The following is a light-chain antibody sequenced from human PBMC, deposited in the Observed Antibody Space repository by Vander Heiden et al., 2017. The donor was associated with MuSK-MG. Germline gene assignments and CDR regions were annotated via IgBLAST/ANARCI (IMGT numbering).Light chain of an antibody. Sequence: EIVMTQSPATLSVSPGERATLSCRASQSVSSNLAWYQQKPGQAPRLLIYGASTRATGIPARFSGSGSGTEFTLTISSLQSEDFAVYYCQQYNNWPQALTFGGGTKVXIK. V-gene: IGKV3-15*01. CDR1: QSVSSN. J-gene: IGKJ4*01. CDR2: GAS. CDR3: QQYNNWPQALT.